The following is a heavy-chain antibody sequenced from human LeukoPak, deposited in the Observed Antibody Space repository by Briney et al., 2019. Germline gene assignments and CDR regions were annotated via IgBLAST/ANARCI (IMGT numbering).Heavy chain of an antibody. Sequence: PGGSLRLSCAASGFTFSSYAMSWVRQAPRKGLEWVSTITTGGGSTYHADSVKGRFTISRDNSENTLSLQMNSLRAEDTAVYYCAKDKYSGYARSWFDPWGQGTLVTVSS. J-gene: IGHJ5*02. CDR3: AKDKYSGYARSWFDP. D-gene: IGHD5-12*01. CDR2: ITTGGGST. V-gene: IGHV3-23*01. CDR1: GFTFSSYA.